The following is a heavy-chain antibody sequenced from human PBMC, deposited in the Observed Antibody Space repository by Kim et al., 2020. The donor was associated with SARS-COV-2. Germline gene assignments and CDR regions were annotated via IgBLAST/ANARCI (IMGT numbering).Heavy chain of an antibody. V-gene: IGHV3-33*05. CDR1: GFTFSSYG. J-gene: IGHJ6*02. CDR2: ISYDGSNK. Sequence: GGSLRLSCAASGFTFSSYGMHWVRQAPGKGLEWVAVISYDGSNKYYAYSVKGRFTISRDNSKNTLYLQMNSLRAEDTAVYYCAREAPGVAAAGSWGIGYYYGMDVWCQGTTVTVSS. D-gene: IGHD6-13*01. CDR3: AREAPGVAAAGSWGIGYYYGMDV.